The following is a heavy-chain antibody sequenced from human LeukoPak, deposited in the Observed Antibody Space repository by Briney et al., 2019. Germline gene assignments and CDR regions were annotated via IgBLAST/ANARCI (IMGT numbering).Heavy chain of an antibody. CDR1: GGTFSSYA. V-gene: IGHV1-69*05. D-gene: IGHD3-22*01. CDR2: IIPIFGTA. CDR3: ARLRRGSSGGLTYYFDY. Sequence: SVKVSCKASGGTFSSYAISWVRQAPGQGLEWMGRIIPIFGTANYAQKFQGRVTITTDESTSTAYMELSSLRSEDTAVYYCARLRRGSSGGLTYYFDYWGQGTLVTVPS. J-gene: IGHJ4*02.